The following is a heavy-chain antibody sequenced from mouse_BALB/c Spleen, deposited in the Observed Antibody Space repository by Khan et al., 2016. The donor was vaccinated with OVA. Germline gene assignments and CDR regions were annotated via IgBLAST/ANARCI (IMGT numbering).Heavy chain of an antibody. V-gene: IGHV1S136*01. CDR2: INTYNDYT. Sequence: VQLKESGPELVKPGASVKMSCKASGYTFTSYVMHWVKQKPGQGLEWIGYINTYNDYTNCNEKFKGKATLTSDKSTSTAYMELSSLTSEDSAVYSCASGVLGLQTWFASWGPGTLVTVSA. CDR1: GYTFTSYV. CDR3: ASGVLGLQTWFAS. J-gene: IGHJ3*01. D-gene: IGHD3-1*01.